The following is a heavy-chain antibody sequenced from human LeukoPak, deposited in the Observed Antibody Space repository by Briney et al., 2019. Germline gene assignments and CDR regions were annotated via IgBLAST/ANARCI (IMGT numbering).Heavy chain of an antibody. D-gene: IGHD2-2*01. V-gene: IGHV4-59*01. J-gene: IGHJ5*02. CDR3: ASGGYCSSTKCYPNWFDP. CDR1: RGSISNYY. CDR2: ISYSGTT. Sequence: SETLSLTCTVSRGSISNYYWSWIRQPPGKGLEWIGYISYSGTTKYNPSLKGRVTISVDTSKSQFSLNLSSVTAADTAVYYCASGGYCSSTKCYPNWFDPWGQGTLVTVSS.